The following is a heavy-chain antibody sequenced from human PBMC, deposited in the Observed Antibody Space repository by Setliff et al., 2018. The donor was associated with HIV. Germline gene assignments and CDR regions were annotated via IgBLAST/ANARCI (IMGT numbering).Heavy chain of an antibody. CDR1: GFTFSNCW. CDR3: TTWQAGNDY. CDR2: ITRPGGLTSDGRST. J-gene: IGHJ4*02. Sequence: GGSLRLSCATSGFTFSNCWVHWVRQAPGKGLVWLALITRPGGLTSDGRSTLYADSVKGRFTISRDNAKNTVYLQMSSLRVEDTAVYYCTTWQAGNDYWGQGTLVTVSS. V-gene: IGHV3-74*01. D-gene: IGHD6-13*01.